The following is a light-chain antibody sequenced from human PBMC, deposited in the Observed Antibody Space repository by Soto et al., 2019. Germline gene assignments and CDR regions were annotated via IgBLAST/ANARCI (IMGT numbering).Light chain of an antibody. CDR2: EVT. CDR1: SSDVGSYNL. V-gene: IGLV2-23*02. Sequence: QSALTQPASVSGSPGQSITISCTGTSSDVGSYNLVSWYQQYPGKAPKLMIYEVTKWPSGVSNRFSGSKSGNTASLTISGLQAEDEADYYCCSYADSGTYVFGTGIKVTVL. CDR3: CSYADSGTYV. J-gene: IGLJ1*01.